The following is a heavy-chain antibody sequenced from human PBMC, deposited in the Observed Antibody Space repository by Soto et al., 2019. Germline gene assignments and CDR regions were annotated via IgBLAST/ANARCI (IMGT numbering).Heavy chain of an antibody. CDR2: FDPEDGET. J-gene: IGHJ3*02. Sequence: QVQLVQSGAEVKKPGASVKVSCKVSGYTLTELSMHWVRQAPGKGLEWMGGFDPEDGETIYAQKFQGRVTMTEDTSTDTAYMELSSLRSEDTAVYYCATAPLLDIVVVPAAIRGNDAFDIWGQGTMVTVSS. CDR3: ATAPLLDIVVVPAAIRGNDAFDI. V-gene: IGHV1-24*01. D-gene: IGHD2-2*02. CDR1: GYTLTELS.